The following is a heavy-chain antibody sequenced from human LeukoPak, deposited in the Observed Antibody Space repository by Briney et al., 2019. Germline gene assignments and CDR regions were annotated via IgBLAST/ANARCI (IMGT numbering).Heavy chain of an antibody. V-gene: IGHV4-59*01. CDR1: GGSISTYY. CDR2: IYYSGST. CDR3: ARSASSSSRSAFDI. D-gene: IGHD6-6*01. J-gene: IGHJ3*02. Sequence: KTSETLSLTCTVSGGSISTYYWSWIRQPPGKGLEWIGYIYYSGSTNYNPSLKSRVTISVDTSKNQFSLKLSSVTAADTAVYYYARSASSSSRSAFDIWGQGTMVTVSS.